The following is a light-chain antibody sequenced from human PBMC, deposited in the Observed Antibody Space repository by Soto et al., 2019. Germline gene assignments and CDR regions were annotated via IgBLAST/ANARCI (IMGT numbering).Light chain of an antibody. V-gene: IGLV2-14*01. CDR1: SSDVGGYNY. Sequence: QSALTQPASVSGSPGQSITISCTGTSSDVGGYNYVSWYQQHPGKAPKLMIYEVSNWPSGVSNRFSGSKSGNTASLTISGLQAEDEADYYCSSSTSSDTLLFGGGTKVTVL. CDR2: EVS. CDR3: SSSTSSDTLL. J-gene: IGLJ2*01.